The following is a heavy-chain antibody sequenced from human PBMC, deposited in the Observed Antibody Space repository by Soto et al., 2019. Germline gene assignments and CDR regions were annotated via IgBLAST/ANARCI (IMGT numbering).Heavy chain of an antibody. CDR2: ISHYXSYK. CDR3: ARNCIVVGPAAKTRMDV. V-gene: IGHV3-30-3*01. CDR1: VFSFSRYA. Sequence: PGGSRRLLCAASVFSFSRYAMKWVRHAPGNGLEGVAVISHYXSYKYYSYYVKGRFTIVRDNSKNTLYLQMNSLRSEEPAVYYCARNCIVVGPAAKTRMDVWGQGTTVTVSS. D-gene: IGHD2-2*01. J-gene: IGHJ6*02.